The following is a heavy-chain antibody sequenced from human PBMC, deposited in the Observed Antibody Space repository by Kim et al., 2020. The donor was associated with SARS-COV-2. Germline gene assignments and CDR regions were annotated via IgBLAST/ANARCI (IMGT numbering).Heavy chain of an antibody. CDR1: GFTFSSYG. D-gene: IGHD6-13*01. J-gene: IGHJ5*02. CDR2: ISYDGSNK. Sequence: GGSLRLSCAASGFTFSSYGMHWVRQAPGKGLEWVAVISYDGSNKYYADSVKGRFTISRDNSKNTLYLQMNSLRAEDTAVYYCAKEHPWYTGYSSSWMPGPNWFDPWGQGTLVTVSS. CDR3: AKEHPWYTGYSSSWMPGPNWFDP. V-gene: IGHV3-30*18.